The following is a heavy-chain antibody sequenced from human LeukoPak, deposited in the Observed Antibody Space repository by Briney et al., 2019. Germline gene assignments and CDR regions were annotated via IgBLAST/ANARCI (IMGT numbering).Heavy chain of an antibody. J-gene: IGHJ6*03. CDR1: GFTFSSYS. CDR3: AGSPYYYYHYMDV. Sequence: GGSLRLSCAASGFTFSSYSLNWVRQAPGKGLEWVSSISSTSNYRYYADSVKGRFTISRDNAKNSLYLQMNSLRAEDTAVYYCAGSPYYYYHYMDVWGKGTTVTVSS. V-gene: IGHV3-21*01. CDR2: ISSTSNYR.